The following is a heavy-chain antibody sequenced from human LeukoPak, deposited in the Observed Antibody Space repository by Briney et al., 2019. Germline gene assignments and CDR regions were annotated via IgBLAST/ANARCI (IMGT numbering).Heavy chain of an antibody. CDR1: GCNLRAYT. Sequence: ESLRLPCAASGCNLRAYTMNWVRQAPGKGLEWVSSISTSSSYIYYADSVKGRFTISRDNSKNTVYVQMTSLTAEDTAVYYCARERGSTNSYPLPIDYWGQGTLVAVSS. D-gene: IGHD6-13*01. CDR3: ARERGSTNSYPLPIDY. V-gene: IGHV3-21*04. J-gene: IGHJ4*02. CDR2: ISTSSSYI.